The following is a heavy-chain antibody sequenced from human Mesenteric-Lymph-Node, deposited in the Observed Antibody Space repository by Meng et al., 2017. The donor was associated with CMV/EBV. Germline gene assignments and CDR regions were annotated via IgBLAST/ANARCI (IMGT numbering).Heavy chain of an antibody. J-gene: IGHJ6*02. CDR2: INPNSGGT. Sequence: ASVKVSCKASGYTFTGYYMHWVRQAPGQGLEWMGWINPNSGGTNYAQKFQGRVTMTRDTSISTAYMELSRLRSDDTAVYYCARDMGGVVPAATGGYYYYGMDVWGQGTTVTV. V-gene: IGHV1-2*02. CDR3: ARDMGGVVPAATGGYYYYGMDV. CDR1: GYTFTGYY. D-gene: IGHD2-2*01.